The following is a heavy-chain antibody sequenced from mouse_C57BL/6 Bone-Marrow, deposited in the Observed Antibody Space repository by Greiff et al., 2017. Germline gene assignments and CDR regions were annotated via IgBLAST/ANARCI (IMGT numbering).Heavy chain of an antibody. Sequence: VQLQQSGPELVKPGASVKISCKASGYTFTNYCMNWVKQRPGQGLEWIGWIYPESGSTKYNEKFKGKATLTVDTSSSTAYMQLSSLTSEDSAVYFCAIVGIYFSLWGQGTLVTVSA. CDR2: IYPESGST. D-gene: IGHD2-1*01. V-gene: IGHV1-84*01. CDR3: AIVGIYFSL. J-gene: IGHJ3*01. CDR1: GYTFTNYC.